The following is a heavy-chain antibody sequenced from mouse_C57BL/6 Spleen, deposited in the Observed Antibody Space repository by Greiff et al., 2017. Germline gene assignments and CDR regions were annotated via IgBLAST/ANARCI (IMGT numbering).Heavy chain of an antibody. D-gene: IGHD2-4*01. CDR1: GYTFTSYW. CDR3: ARGGEYDYDAEFAY. CDR2: IHPNSGST. V-gene: IGHV1-64*01. Sequence: VQLQQPGAELVKPGASVKLSCKASGYTFTSYWMHWVKQRPGQGLEWIGMIHPNSGSTNYNEKFKSKATLTVDKSSSTAYMQLSSLTSEDSAVYYCARGGEYDYDAEFAYWGQGTLVTVSA. J-gene: IGHJ3*01.